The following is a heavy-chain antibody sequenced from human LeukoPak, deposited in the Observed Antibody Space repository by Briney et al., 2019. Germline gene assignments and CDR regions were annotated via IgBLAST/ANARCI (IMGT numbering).Heavy chain of an antibody. D-gene: IGHD3-22*01. CDR1: GFTFSSYG. Sequence: GESLRLSCAASGFTFSSYGMHWVRQAPGKGLEWVAFIRYDGSNKYYADSVKGRFTISRDNSKNTLYLQMNSLRAEDTAVYYCAKYRHDSSGYYHDYWGQGTLITVSS. CDR3: AKYRHDSSGYYHDY. J-gene: IGHJ4*02. V-gene: IGHV3-30*02. CDR2: IRYDGSNK.